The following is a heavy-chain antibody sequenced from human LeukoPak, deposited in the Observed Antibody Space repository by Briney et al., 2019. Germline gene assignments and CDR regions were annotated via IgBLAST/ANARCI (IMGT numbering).Heavy chain of an antibody. Sequence: SVKVSCEASGGTFSSYAISWVRQAPGQGLEWMGRIIPIFGTANYAQKFQGRVTITTDESTSTAYMELSSLRSEDTAVYYCAREWMQLWLEKVRYFDYWGQGTLVTVSS. CDR1: GGTFSSYA. V-gene: IGHV1-69*05. CDR2: IIPIFGTA. J-gene: IGHJ4*02. D-gene: IGHD5-18*01. CDR3: AREWMQLWLEKVRYFDY.